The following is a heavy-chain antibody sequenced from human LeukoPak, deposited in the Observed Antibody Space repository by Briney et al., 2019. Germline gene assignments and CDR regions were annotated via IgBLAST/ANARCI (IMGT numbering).Heavy chain of an antibody. CDR2: IYYSGST. CDR3: ARVRGIVVVDY. V-gene: IGHV4-39*07. D-gene: IGHD2-2*01. CDR1: GGSISSSSYY. Sequence: SETLSLTCTVSGGSISSSSYYWGWIRQPPGKGLEWIGSIYYSGSTYYNPSLKSRVTISVDTSKNQFSLKLSSVTAADTAVYYCARVRGIVVVDYWGQGTLVTVSS. J-gene: IGHJ4*02.